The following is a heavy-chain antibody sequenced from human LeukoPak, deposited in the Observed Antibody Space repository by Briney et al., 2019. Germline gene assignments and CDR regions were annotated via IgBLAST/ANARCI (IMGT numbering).Heavy chain of an antibody. CDR3: AREESVVVPAATRYYYYYMDV. V-gene: IGHV3-33*01. J-gene: IGHJ6*03. Sequence: PGRSLRLSCAASGFTFSSCGMHWVRQAPGKGLEWVAVIWYDGSNKYYADSVKGRFTISRDSSKNTLYLQMNSLRAEDTAVYYCAREESVVVPAATRYYYYYMDVWGKGTTVTVSS. D-gene: IGHD2-2*01. CDR1: GFTFSSCG. CDR2: IWYDGSNK.